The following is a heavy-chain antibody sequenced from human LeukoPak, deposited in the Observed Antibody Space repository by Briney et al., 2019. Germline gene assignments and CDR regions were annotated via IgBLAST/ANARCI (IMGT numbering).Heavy chain of an antibody. J-gene: IGHJ6*02. Sequence: SETLSLTCTVSGDSIRNYYWSWIRQPPGKGLEWIGYMYYSGSTNYNPSLKSRVTMSVDTSRNQFSLKLNSVTAADTAVYYCARAQGIVGATGSYYYYGLDVWGQGTTVTVSS. V-gene: IGHV4-59*01. CDR1: GDSIRNYY. CDR2: MYYSGST. CDR3: ARAQGIVGATGSYYYYGLDV. D-gene: IGHD1-26*01.